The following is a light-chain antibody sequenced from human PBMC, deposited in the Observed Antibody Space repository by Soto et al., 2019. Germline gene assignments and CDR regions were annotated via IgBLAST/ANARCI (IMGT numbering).Light chain of an antibody. CDR2: GAS. CDR1: QDVRAG. J-gene: IGKJ1*01. Sequence: EIVLTQSPATLSVSPGGRATLSCRASQDVRAGLAWYQQKPGQPPRLLIHGASTRATGIPARFSGSGSGTEFTLTISSVLSEDIGAYFCQQYDVWPVTFGQGT. CDR3: QQYDVWPVT. V-gene: IGKV3-15*01.